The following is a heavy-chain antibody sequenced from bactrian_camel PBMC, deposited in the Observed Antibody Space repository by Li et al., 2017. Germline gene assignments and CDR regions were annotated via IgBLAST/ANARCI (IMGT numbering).Heavy chain of an antibody. V-gene: IGHV3S1*01. CDR1: GFTFSRYG. D-gene: IGHD3*01. Sequence: LVESGGGLVQPGGSLRLSSAASGFTFSRYGMDWVRQAPGKGLEWVSGINSGGSMTDYADSVKGRFTMFRDNAKNMLYLQMNSLKTEDTAVYHCAADPRGSGYWGQGTQVTVS. CDR3: AADPRGSGY. J-gene: IGHJ4*01. CDR2: INSGGSMT.